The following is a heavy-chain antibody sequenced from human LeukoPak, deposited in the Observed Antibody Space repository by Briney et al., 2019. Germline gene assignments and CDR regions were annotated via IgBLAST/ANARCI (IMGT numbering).Heavy chain of an antibody. Sequence: ASVRVSCKTSGYTFDNYTINWVRQAPGQGLEWMGWINTNTGNPTNAQGFTGRFVFSLDTSVRTAYLQISSLKTEDTAVYYCARSNNGGDYLGVGFDYWGQGTLVTVSS. V-gene: IGHV7-4-1*02. CDR1: GYTFDNYT. CDR3: ARSNNGGDYLGVGFDY. D-gene: IGHD3-22*01. J-gene: IGHJ4*02. CDR2: INTNTGNP.